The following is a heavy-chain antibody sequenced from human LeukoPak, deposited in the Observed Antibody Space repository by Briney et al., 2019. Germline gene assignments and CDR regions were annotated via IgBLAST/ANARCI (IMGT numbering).Heavy chain of an antibody. D-gene: IGHD5-18*01. Sequence: ASVNVSCKASGYTFTGYYMHWVRQAPGQGLEWMGWINPNSGGTNYAQKFQGRVTMTRDTSISTAYMELSRLRSDDTAVYYCARAVDTAPYYFDYWGQGTLVTVSS. CDR2: INPNSGGT. CDR1: GYTFTGYY. J-gene: IGHJ4*02. CDR3: ARAVDTAPYYFDY. V-gene: IGHV1-2*02.